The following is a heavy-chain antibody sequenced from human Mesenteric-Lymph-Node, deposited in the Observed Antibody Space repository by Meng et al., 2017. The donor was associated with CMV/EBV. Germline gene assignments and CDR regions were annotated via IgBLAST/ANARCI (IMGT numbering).Heavy chain of an antibody. CDR2: IYYSGNT. Sequence: SETLSLTCSVSGGSISSINYYWGWIRQPPGKGLEWIASIYYSGNTNYNPSLKSRVTILLDTSKNQFSLKLSSVTAADTAVYYCARDQWLENFDYWGQGALVTVSS. CDR1: GGSISSINYY. V-gene: IGHV4-39*07. D-gene: IGHD5-24*01. J-gene: IGHJ4*02. CDR3: ARDQWLENFDY.